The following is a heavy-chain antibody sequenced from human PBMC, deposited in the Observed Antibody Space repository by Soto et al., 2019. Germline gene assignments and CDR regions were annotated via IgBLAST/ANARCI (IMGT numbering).Heavy chain of an antibody. J-gene: IGHJ6*02. CDR2: IWYDGSNK. CDR1: GFTFSSYG. CDR3: ARDQSYDFWSGARGMDV. Sequence: QVQLVESGGGVVQPGRSLRLSCAASGFTFSSYGMHWVRQAPGKGLEWVAVIWYDGSNKYYADSVKGRFTISRDNSKNTLYLQMNSLRAEDTAVYYCARDQSYDFWSGARGMDVWGQGTTVTVSS. D-gene: IGHD3-3*01. V-gene: IGHV3-33*01.